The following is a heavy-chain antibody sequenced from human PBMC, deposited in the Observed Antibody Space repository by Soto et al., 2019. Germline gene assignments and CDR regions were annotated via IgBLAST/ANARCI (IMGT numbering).Heavy chain of an antibody. CDR3: AKDEGAEGEILTGYPLFDY. D-gene: IGHD3-9*01. CDR2: ISYDGSAK. Sequence: QVQLVESGGGVVQPGRSLRLSCAASGFNFRSYGMHWVRQAPGKGLEWVAVISYDGSAKWYVDSVKGRFTISRDTSKNILYLQMNSLRAEDTAVYYCAKDEGAEGEILTGYPLFDYRGQGILVTVSS. J-gene: IGHJ4*02. V-gene: IGHV3-30*18. CDR1: GFNFRSYG.